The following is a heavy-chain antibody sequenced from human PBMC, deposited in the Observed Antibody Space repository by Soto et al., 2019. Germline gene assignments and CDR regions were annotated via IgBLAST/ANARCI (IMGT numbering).Heavy chain of an antibody. CDR1: GFTFTDYG. Sequence: PGGSLRLSCADSGFTFTDYGMHWGRQAPWKGLEWVGRIKGEADGGTTDYAAPVKGRITISRDHSKDTLYLHMNSLKTEDTAVYYCTTGLSNGYYNFDYWGQGTPVTVSS. CDR3: TTGLSNGYYNFDY. CDR2: IKGEADGGTT. V-gene: IGHV3-15*01. J-gene: IGHJ4*02. D-gene: IGHD3-22*01.